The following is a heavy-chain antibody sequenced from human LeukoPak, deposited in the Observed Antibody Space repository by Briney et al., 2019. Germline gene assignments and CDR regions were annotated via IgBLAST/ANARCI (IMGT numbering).Heavy chain of an antibody. D-gene: IGHD1-26*01. J-gene: IGHJ4*02. CDR2: IKSRTDGGTT. CDR3: ATTVGAIAGMDY. V-gene: IGHV3-15*01. Sequence: PGGSLRLSCAAPGFSFTNAWGTWVRQAPGKGLEWVGHIKSRTDGGTTHYAAPVKGRFTISRDDSRNMVYLQMNSLKTEDTAVYYCATTVGAIAGMDYWGQGALVTVSS. CDR1: GFSFTNAW.